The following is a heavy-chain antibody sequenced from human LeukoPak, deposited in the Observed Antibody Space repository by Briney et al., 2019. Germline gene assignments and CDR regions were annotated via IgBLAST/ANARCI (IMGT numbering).Heavy chain of an antibody. Sequence: GGSLRLSCVASGFTFSNYWMHWVRQPPGKGLVWVSRIYVDGRTTNYADSVKGRFTISRDNAKDTVYLEMNSLSVEDTATYYCIRDFRSADLWGQGTLVTVTS. CDR1: GFTFSNYW. J-gene: IGHJ5*02. V-gene: IGHV3-74*01. CDR2: IYVDGRTT. CDR3: IRDFRSADL.